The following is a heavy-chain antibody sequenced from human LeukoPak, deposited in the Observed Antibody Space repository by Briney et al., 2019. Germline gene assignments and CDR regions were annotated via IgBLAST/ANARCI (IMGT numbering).Heavy chain of an antibody. CDR1: GYTFTGYY. Sequence: GASVKVSCKASGYTFTGYYMHWVRQAPGQGLEWMGWINPNSGGTNYAQKFQGRVTMTRDTSISTACMELSRLRSDDTAVYYCAREVGGYSYGRPFDYWGQGTLVTVSS. J-gene: IGHJ4*02. D-gene: IGHD5-18*01. V-gene: IGHV1-2*02. CDR3: AREVGGYSYGRPFDY. CDR2: INPNSGGT.